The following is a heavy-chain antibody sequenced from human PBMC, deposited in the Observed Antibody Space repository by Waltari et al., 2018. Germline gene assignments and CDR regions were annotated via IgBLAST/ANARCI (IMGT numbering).Heavy chain of an antibody. CDR3: VRGRLTTVVTPWDF. Sequence: EVQLVESGGGLVKPGGSLRLACEASGFIFNNYGMHWVRQAPGKGLGWVSFISGSGNTIYYEDSVKGRFSMSRDNAKNVLYLQMSGLRAEDTALYYCVRGRLTTVVTPWDFWGQGTLVTVSS. CDR1: GFIFNNYG. V-gene: IGHV3-21*02. D-gene: IGHD4-17*01. J-gene: IGHJ1*01. CDR2: ISGSGNTI.